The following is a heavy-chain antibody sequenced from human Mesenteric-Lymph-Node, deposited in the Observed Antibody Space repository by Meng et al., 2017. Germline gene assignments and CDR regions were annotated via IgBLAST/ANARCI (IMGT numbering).Heavy chain of an antibody. D-gene: IGHD2-15*01. J-gene: IGHJ1*01. V-gene: IGHV4-34*01. Sequence: HVHLQQWGAGLLEPSQSLSLTGAVDGGSFSGYYWSWIRQPPGKGLEWIGEIPHRGSSAYNPSLKSRVSMSIDKSKNQFSLKLTSVTAADTAVYHCLRGSGGTVWGQGTLVTVSS. CDR2: IPHRGSS. CDR3: LRGSGGTV. CDR1: GGSFSGYY.